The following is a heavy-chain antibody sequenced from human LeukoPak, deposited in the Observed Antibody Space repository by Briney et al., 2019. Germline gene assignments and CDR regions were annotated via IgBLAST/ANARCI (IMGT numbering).Heavy chain of an antibody. J-gene: IGHJ4*02. V-gene: IGHV1-24*01. CDR2: FDPGSGEI. CDR1: GSIITELS. D-gene: IGHD3-9*01. CDR3: ATGTHYDLLPF. Sequence: AGSVKVSCKVSGSIITELSTHWVRQAPGKGRGWMGGFDPGSGEIIYEQKFQDRVTMTEDTSTDTAYMELSSLRSEDTALYYCATGTHYDLLPFWGQGTLVTVSS.